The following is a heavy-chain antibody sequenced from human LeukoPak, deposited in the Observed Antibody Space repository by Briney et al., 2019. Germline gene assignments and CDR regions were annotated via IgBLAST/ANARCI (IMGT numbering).Heavy chain of an antibody. D-gene: IGHD2-2*01. CDR2: IYYSGST. CDR1: GGSISSYY. J-gene: IGHJ6*02. Sequence: SETLSLTCTVSGGSISSYYWSWIRQPPGKGLEWIGYIYYSGSTNYNPSLKSRATISVDTSKNQFSLKLSSVTAADTAVYYCARVGRNCSSTSCYRPYYYGMDVWGQGTTVTVSS. V-gene: IGHV4-59*01. CDR3: ARVGRNCSSTSCYRPYYYGMDV.